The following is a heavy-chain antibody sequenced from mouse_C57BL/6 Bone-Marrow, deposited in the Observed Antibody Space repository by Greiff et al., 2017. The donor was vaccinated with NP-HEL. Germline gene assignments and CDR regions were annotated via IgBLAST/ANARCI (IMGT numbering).Heavy chain of an antibody. CDR1: GYTFTSYG. CDR3: ARGVYCLFDY. D-gene: IGHD1-1*01. V-gene: IGHV1-81*01. Sequence: QVQLQQSGAELARPGAPVKLSCKASGYTFTSYGISWVKHRTGQGLEWIGEIYPRSGNTYYNEKFKGKATLTADKSSSTAYMELRSLTSEDSAVYFCARGVYCLFDYWGQGTTLTVSS. J-gene: IGHJ2*01. CDR2: IYPRSGNT.